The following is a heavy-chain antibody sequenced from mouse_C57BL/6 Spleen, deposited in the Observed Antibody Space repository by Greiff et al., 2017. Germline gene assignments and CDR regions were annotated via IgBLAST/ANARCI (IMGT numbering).Heavy chain of an antibody. V-gene: IGHV5-6*01. D-gene: IGHD3-2*02. Sequence: EVQLQESGGDLVKPGGSLKLSCAASGFTFSSYGMSWVRQTTDQRLEWVATISSGGSYTYYPHSVKGRFTISRDPASNTPYLQMSSLKSEDTAIYYCAKEGKTAQATDYYAMDYWGQGTSVTVSS. CDR3: AKEGKTAQATDYYAMDY. CDR1: GFTFSSYG. CDR2: ISSGGSYT. J-gene: IGHJ4*01.